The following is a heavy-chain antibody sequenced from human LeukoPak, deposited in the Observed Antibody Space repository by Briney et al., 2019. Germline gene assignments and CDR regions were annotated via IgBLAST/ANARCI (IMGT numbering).Heavy chain of an antibody. CDR1: GYTFTSYG. CDR3: ARGLVGELLFEY. Sequence: GASVKVSCKASGYTFTSYGISWVRQAPGQGLEWMGWISTYNGNTNYAQNLQGRVTMTTDTSTSTAYMELRSLRSDDRAVYYCARGLVGELLFEYWGQGTLVTVSS. D-gene: IGHD3-10*01. CDR2: ISTYNGNT. V-gene: IGHV1-18*01. J-gene: IGHJ4*02.